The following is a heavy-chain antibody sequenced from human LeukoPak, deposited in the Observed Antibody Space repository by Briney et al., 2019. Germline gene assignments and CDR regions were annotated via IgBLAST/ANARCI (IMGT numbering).Heavy chain of an antibody. CDR3: ARSAAAGFDGVNFDY. Sequence: GASVKVSCKASGYTFTSYGISWVRQAPGQGLEWMGGIIPIFGTANYAQKFQGRVTITADESTSTAYMELSSLRSEDTAVYYCARSAAAGFDGVNFDYWGQGTLVTVSS. D-gene: IGHD6-13*01. J-gene: IGHJ4*02. V-gene: IGHV1-69*13. CDR1: GYTFTSYG. CDR2: IIPIFGTA.